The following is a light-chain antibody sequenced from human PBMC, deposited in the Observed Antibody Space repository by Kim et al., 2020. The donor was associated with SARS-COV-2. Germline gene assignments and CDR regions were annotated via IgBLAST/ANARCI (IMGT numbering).Light chain of an antibody. CDR3: QQYDDWPSIT. V-gene: IGKV3-15*01. CDR1: QSVTSN. Sequence: EIVMTQSPVTLSVSPGERATLSCRASQSVTSNLGWYQQKPGQAPRLLIYGASTRATGIPARFNGSGSGTEFTLTISSLQSEDFAVYYCQQYDDWPSITFGQGTRLEIK. CDR2: GAS. J-gene: IGKJ5*01.